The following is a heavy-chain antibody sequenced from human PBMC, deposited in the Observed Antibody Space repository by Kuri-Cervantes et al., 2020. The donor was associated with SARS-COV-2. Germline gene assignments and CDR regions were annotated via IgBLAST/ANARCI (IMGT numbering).Heavy chain of an antibody. Sequence: GESLEISCAASGFTLSSNWMSWVRQAPGKGLEWVANIKQDGSEKYYVDSVKGRFTISRDNAKNSLYLQMNSLRAEDTAVYYCARDGPLKLGYCSGGSCYSLDYWGQGTLVTVSS. CDR2: IKQDGSEK. CDR3: ARDGPLKLGYCSGGSCYSLDY. D-gene: IGHD2-15*01. CDR1: GFTLSSNW. J-gene: IGHJ4*02. V-gene: IGHV3-7*01.